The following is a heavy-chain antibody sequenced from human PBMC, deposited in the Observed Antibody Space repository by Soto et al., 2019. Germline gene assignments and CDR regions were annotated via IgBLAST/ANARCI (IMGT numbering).Heavy chain of an antibody. CDR2: ISGDGGTT. D-gene: IGHD2-2*01. J-gene: IGHJ4*02. Sequence: GGSLRLSCAASGFTFSSYAMNWVRQAPGKGLEWVSIISGDGGTTSYADSVKGQFIFSRDNSKNTLFLQMNSLRAEDTAVYYCAKKRVLVPAMYHFDYWGQGTLVTVSS. CDR3: AKKRVLVPAMYHFDY. CDR1: GFTFSSYA. V-gene: IGHV3-23*01.